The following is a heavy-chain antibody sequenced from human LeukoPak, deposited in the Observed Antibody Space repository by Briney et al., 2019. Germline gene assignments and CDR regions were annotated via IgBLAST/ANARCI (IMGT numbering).Heavy chain of an antibody. CDR2: ISGSGGST. CDR1: GFTFSSYA. Sequence: GGSLRLSCAASGFTFSSYAMSWVRQAPGKGLEWVSAISGSGGSTYYADSVKGRFTISRDNSKNTLYLQMNSLRAEDTAVYYCARTFGELLWGFDYWGQGTPVTVSS. CDR3: ARTFGELLWGFDY. D-gene: IGHD3-10*01. V-gene: IGHV3-23*01. J-gene: IGHJ4*02.